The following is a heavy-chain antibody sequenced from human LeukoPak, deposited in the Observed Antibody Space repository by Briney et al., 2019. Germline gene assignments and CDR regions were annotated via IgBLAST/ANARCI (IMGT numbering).Heavy chain of an antibody. Sequence: PGRSLRLSCAVSGFTFTSYAMHWVHQAPGKGLEWVAVVSYDGSNKDHADSVTGRFTISRDNSKNTLYLQMNSLRVEDTAVYYCARDNRKYYYDSSGYYYEDAFDIWGQGTMVTVSS. D-gene: IGHD3-22*01. CDR3: ARDNRKYYYDSSGYYYEDAFDI. V-gene: IGHV3-30-3*01. J-gene: IGHJ3*02. CDR1: GFTFTSYA. CDR2: VSYDGSNK.